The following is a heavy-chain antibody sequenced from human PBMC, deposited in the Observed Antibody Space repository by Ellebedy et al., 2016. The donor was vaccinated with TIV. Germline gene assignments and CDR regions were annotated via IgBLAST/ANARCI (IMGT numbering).Heavy chain of an antibody. CDR1: GFTFSNYN. J-gene: IGHJ4*02. CDR3: TSLISGGDY. CDR2: IRSTSSDK. V-gene: IGHV3-21*04. D-gene: IGHD2-8*02. Sequence: PGGSLRLSCVASGFTFSNYNMNWVRQPPGKGLEWVSSIRSTSSDKYYAESVKGRFTISRDNAQNSLFLQMNSLKTEDTAVYYCTSLISGGDYWGQGTLVTVSS.